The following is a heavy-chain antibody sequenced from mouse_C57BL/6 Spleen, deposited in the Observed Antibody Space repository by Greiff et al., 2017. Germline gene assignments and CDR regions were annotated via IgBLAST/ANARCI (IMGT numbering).Heavy chain of an antibody. Sequence: VQLQQSGPELVKPGASVKISCKASGYTFTDYYMNWVKQSHGKSLEWIGDINPNNGGTSYNQKFKGKATLTVDKSSSTAYMELRSLTSEDAAVYCGAGGSRSSGFWGQGTLVTVSA. CDR2: INPNNGGT. D-gene: IGHD3-2*02. CDR3: AGGSRSSGF. J-gene: IGHJ3*01. V-gene: IGHV1-26*01. CDR1: GYTFTDYY.